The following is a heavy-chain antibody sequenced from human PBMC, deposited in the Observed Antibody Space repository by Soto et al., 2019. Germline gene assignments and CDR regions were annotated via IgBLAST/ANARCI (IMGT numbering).Heavy chain of an antibody. Sequence: GGSLRLSCAASGFTFSSYEMIWVRQAPGKGLEWVSYISGSGYTSDTGPTIHYADSVKGRFTISRNNAKNSLYLQMNSLRVEDTAVYYCARVSQSFIEYFPHWGQGTLVTVSS. CDR2: ISGSGYTSDTGPTI. CDR1: GFTFSSYE. D-gene: IGHD3-16*02. CDR3: ARVSQSFIEYFPH. V-gene: IGHV3-48*03. J-gene: IGHJ1*01.